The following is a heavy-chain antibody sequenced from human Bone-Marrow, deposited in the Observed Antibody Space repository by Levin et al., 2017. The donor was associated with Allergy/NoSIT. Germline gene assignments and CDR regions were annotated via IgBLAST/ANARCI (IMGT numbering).Heavy chain of an antibody. CDR2: ISNDGSNK. Sequence: GESLKISCAASGFIFSSDGMHWVRQAPGKGLEWVALISNDGSNKFYADPVKGRFTISRDNTKNTLYLQMNNLRPNDTAVYYCAKERCLLDYWGQATLVTVSS. D-gene: IGHD3-16*01. V-gene: IGHV3-30*18. CDR1: GFIFSSDG. CDR3: AKERCLLDY. J-gene: IGHJ4*02.